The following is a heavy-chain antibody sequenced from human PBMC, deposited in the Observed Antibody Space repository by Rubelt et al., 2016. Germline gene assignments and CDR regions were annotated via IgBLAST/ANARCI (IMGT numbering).Heavy chain of an antibody. Sequence: QVQLQESGPGLVKTSQTLSLTCAVSGGPVNSGGYSWSWIRQPPGKGLEWIGYIFHSGTTSYNPSLKSRVTISIDTSKNQFSLKLSSVTAADTAVYYCARGKTALVSLNYWGQGTLVTVSS. D-gene: IGHD5-18*01. CDR1: GGPVNSGGYS. CDR3: ARGKTALVSLNY. V-gene: IGHV4-30-2*01. J-gene: IGHJ4*02. CDR2: IFHSGTT.